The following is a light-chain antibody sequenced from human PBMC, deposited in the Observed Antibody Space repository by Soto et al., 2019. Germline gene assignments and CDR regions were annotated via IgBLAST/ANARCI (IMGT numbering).Light chain of an antibody. CDR3: QQYGSSTWT. J-gene: IGKJ1*01. CDR2: GAY. Sequence: EIVLTQSPGTLSLSPGAIATLSCSASQTISSSYLAWYQQKPGQAHRLLIFGAYSRATGSPDRVSGSGSGTDFTRTISRLEPEDFAVYYCQQYGSSTWTFGQGTKV. CDR1: QTISSSY. V-gene: IGKV3-20*01.